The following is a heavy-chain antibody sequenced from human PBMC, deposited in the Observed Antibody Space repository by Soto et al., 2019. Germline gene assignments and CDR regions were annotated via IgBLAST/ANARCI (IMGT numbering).Heavy chain of an antibody. D-gene: IGHD1-26*01. CDR2: VSGSGNTQ. Sequence: GGSLRLSCVASGFSFRSYSMNWVRPAPGKGPEWVAYVSGSGNTQYYADSVKGRFTISRDNAKQSLYLQLNSLRDEDTAVYYCARDPKSGNQKLYFDYWGQGALVTVSS. V-gene: IGHV3-48*02. CDR3: ARDPKSGNQKLYFDY. J-gene: IGHJ4*02. CDR1: GFSFRSYS.